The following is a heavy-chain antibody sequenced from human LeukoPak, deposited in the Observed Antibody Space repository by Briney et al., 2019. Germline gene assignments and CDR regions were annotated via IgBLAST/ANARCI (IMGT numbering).Heavy chain of an antibody. CDR1: GFIFSSYA. D-gene: IGHD4-17*01. CDR2: ISGSGGST. V-gene: IGHV3-23*01. CDR3: AKDLHPLRYAETHPVFDY. J-gene: IGHJ4*02. Sequence: PTGGSLRLSCAASGFIFSSYAMSWVRQAPGKGLEWVSAISGSGGSTYYADSVKGRFTISRDNSKNTLYLQMNSLRAEDTAVYYCAKDLHPLRYAETHPVFDYWGQGTLVTVSS.